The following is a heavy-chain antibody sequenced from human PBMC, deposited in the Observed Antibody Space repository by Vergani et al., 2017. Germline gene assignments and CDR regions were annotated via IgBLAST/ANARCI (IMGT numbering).Heavy chain of an antibody. CDR1: GFTFSSYG. V-gene: IGHV3-30*18. J-gene: IGHJ6*03. CDR3: AKDTWEMVVVPAAIMRYCYNYYMDV. D-gene: IGHD2-2*01. Sequence: QVQLVESGGGVVQPGRSLRLSCAASGFTFSSYGMHWVRQAPGKGLEWVAVISYDGSNKYYADSVKGRFTISRDNSKNTLYLQMNSLRAEDTAVYYCAKDTWEMVVVPAAIMRYCYNYYMDVWGKGTTVTVSS. CDR2: ISYDGSNK.